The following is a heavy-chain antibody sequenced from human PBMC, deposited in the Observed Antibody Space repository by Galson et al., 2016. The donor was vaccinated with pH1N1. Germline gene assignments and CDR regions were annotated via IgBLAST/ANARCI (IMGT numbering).Heavy chain of an antibody. CDR1: GYSFSSHW. J-gene: IGHJ4*02. CDR2: IYPGDSDT. D-gene: IGHD6-19*01. V-gene: IGHV5-51*01. Sequence: QSGAEVKKPGGSLKISCQGSGYSFSSHWIGWVRQMPGKGLEWMGIIYPGDSDTKYSPSFQGQVTFSADKSSNTAYVQWNSLKTSDTAMYFCARRSAVAGVDYWGQGTLVTVSS. CDR3: ARRSAVAGVDY.